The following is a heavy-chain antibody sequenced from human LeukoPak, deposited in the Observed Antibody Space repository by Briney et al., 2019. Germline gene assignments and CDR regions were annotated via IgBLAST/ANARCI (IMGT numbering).Heavy chain of an antibody. CDR3: AKDRMNWGYYYYYYMDV. J-gene: IGHJ6*03. CDR2: ISYDGSNK. D-gene: IGHD7-27*01. V-gene: IGHV3-30-3*02. CDR1: GFTFSSYA. Sequence: GGSLRLSCAASGFTFSSYAMPWVRQAPGKGLEWVAVISYDGSNKYYADSVKGRFTISRDNSKKTLYLQMNSLRTEDTAVYYCAKDRMNWGYYYYYYMDVWGKGTPVTVSS.